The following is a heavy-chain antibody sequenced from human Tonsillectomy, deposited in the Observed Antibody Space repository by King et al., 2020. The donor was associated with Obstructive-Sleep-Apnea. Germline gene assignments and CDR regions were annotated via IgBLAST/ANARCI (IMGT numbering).Heavy chain of an antibody. V-gene: IGHV3-9*01. Sequence: VQRGEAGGGLVQPGRSLRLSCAASGFTFDDYAIHWVRQAPGKGLEWVSGIRWNSGSIGYADSVKGRFTISRDNGRNSLYLQMNSLRAEDTALYYCVKDKNSGWYVDYFDYWGQGTLVTVSS. CDR3: VKDKNSGWYVDYFDY. CDR1: GFTFDDYA. J-gene: IGHJ4*02. D-gene: IGHD6-19*01. CDR2: IRWNSGSI.